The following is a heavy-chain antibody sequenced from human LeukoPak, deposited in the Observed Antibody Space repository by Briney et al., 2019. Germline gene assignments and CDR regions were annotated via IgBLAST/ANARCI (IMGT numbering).Heavy chain of an antibody. CDR3: VREGEGPLSKDFDY. CDR2: IGPHSTFT. D-gene: IGHD2/OR15-2a*01. V-gene: IGHV1-2*02. Sequence: ASVKVSCKSSGFTFTDHYIHWVRQGPGQGLEWLGYIGPHSTFTSSPQEFQGRVTMTRDASMSTAYMELTRLTSDDTAVYYCVREGEGPLSKDFDYWGQGTLVTVSS. CDR1: GFTFTDHY. J-gene: IGHJ4*02.